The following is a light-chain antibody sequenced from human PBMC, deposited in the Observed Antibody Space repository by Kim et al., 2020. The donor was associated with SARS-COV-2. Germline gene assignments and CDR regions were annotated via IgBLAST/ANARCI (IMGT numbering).Light chain of an antibody. CDR3: QAWDSAVV. CDR2: QDD. CDR1: KLGDKY. Sequence: SYELTQPPSVSVSPGQTASITCSGDKLGDKYAYWYQQKPGQSPVVVIYQDDKRPSGIPERFSGSNSGNTATLTISGTQSADEADYYSQAWDSAVVFGGGTKLTVL. V-gene: IGLV3-1*01. J-gene: IGLJ2*01.